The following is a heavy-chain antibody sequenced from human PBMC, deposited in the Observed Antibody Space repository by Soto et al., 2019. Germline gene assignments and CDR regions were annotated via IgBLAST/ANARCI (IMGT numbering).Heavy chain of an antibody. CDR2: IYSGGYT. CDR1: GFTVSNNY. J-gene: IGHJ4*02. Sequence: EVQLVESGGGLIQPGGSLRLSCAVSGFTVSNNYMSWVRQAPGKGLEGVSVIYSGGYTAYGDSVKGRFTISRDNSNNTLYLQMKSRGAGDPAVYSWATGRGGGGYWGQGTLVTVSS. CDR3: ATGRGGGGY. V-gene: IGHV3-53*01. D-gene: IGHD3-10*01.